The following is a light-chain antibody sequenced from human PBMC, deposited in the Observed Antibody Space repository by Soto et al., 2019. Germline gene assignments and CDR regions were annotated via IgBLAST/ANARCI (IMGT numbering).Light chain of an antibody. Sequence: QSALTQPASVSGSPGQSITISCTGTNSDVGGYNYVSWHQQHPGKAPKLMIFEVSNRPSGVSNRFSGSKSGNTASLTISVLQPEDEADYYCSSYTSTSTVVIGGGTKVTVL. CDR2: EVS. CDR1: NSDVGGYNY. J-gene: IGLJ2*01. CDR3: SSYTSTSTVV. V-gene: IGLV2-14*01.